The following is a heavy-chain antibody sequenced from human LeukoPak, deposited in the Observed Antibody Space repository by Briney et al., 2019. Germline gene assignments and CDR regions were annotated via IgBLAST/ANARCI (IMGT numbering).Heavy chain of an antibody. CDR2: ISGSGGST. Sequence: PGGSLRLSCAASGFTFSSYAMSWVRQAPGKGLEWVSAISGSGGSTYYADSVKGRFTISRDNSKNTLYLQMNSLRAEDTAVYYCARRPVDTAMDNLPRDYWGQGTLVTVSS. CDR1: GFTFSSYA. CDR3: ARRPVDTAMDNLPRDY. J-gene: IGHJ4*02. V-gene: IGHV3-23*01. D-gene: IGHD5-18*01.